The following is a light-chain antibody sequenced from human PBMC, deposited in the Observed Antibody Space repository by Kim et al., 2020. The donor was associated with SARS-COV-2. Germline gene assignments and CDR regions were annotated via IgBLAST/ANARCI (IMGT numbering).Light chain of an antibody. CDR2: DVS. Sequence: QAITISCTGTSSDVGGYIYVSWYQQHPGKAPKLMIYDVSNRPSGVSNRFSGSKSGNTASLTISGLQAEDEADYYCSSYTSSSTLYVFGTGTQLTVL. CDR3: SSYTSSSTLYV. J-gene: IGLJ1*01. V-gene: IGLV2-14*03. CDR1: SSDVGGYIY.